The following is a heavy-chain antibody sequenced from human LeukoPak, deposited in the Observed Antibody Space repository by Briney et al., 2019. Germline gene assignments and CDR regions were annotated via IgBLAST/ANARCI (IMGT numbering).Heavy chain of an antibody. CDR3: TTDLSGSYPMLGY. CDR1: GFTLSNAW. V-gene: IGHV3-15*01. J-gene: IGHJ4*02. D-gene: IGHD3-10*01. CDR2: IKSKTDGGTT. Sequence: GGSLRLSCAASGFTLSNAWMSWVRQAPGKGLEWVGRIKSKTDGGTTDYAAPVKGRFTISRDDSKNTLYLQMNSLKTEDTAVYYCTTDLSGSYPMLGYWGQGTLVTVSS.